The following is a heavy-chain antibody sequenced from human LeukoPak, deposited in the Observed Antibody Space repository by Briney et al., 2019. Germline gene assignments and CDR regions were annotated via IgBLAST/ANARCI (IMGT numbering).Heavy chain of an antibody. CDR1: GYTFTSYG. V-gene: IGHV1-18*01. J-gene: IGHJ5*02. D-gene: IGHD2-2*01. Sequence: ASVKVSCKASGYTFTSYGISWVRQAPGQGLEWMGWISAYNGNTNYAQKLQGRVTMTTDTSTSTAYMELRSLRSDDTAVYYCARDLGTEYQLLDSNWFDPWGLGTLVTVSS. CDR2: ISAYNGNT. CDR3: ARDLGTEYQLLDSNWFDP.